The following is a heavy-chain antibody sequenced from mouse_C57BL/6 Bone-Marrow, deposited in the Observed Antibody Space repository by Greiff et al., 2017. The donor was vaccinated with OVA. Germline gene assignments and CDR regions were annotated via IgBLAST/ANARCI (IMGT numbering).Heavy chain of an antibody. CDR3: ARQGWLLPYAMDY. D-gene: IGHD2-3*01. CDR2: ISNLAYSI. CDR1: GFTFSDYG. Sequence: EVQLQESGGGLVQPGGSLKLSCAASGFTFSDYGMAWVRQAPRKGPEWVAFISNLAYSIYYADTVTGRFTISRENAKNTLYLEMSSLRSEDTAMYYCARQGWLLPYAMDYWGQGTSVTVSS. J-gene: IGHJ4*01. V-gene: IGHV5-15*01.